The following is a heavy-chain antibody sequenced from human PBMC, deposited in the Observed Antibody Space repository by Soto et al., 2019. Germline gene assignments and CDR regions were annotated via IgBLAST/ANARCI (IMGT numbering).Heavy chain of an antibody. V-gene: IGHV1-58*01. J-gene: IGHJ4*02. D-gene: IGHD4-17*01. CDR3: ARGCIAVTTHLCY. CDR2: IVVGSGNT. Sequence: ASVKVSCKASGFTFTSSAVQWVRQARGQRLEWIGWIVVGSGNTNYAQKLQDRVTMTTATSTSTAYMELASLRSDDTAVYYCARGCIAVTTHLCYWGQGTLVTV. CDR1: GFTFTSSA.